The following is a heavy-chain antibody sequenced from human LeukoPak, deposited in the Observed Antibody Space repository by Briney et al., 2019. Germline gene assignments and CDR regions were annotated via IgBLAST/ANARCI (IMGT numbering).Heavy chain of an antibody. V-gene: IGHV4-34*01. J-gene: IGHJ6*03. D-gene: IGHD6-6*01. CDR1: GGSFSGYY. CDR3: ARDFSSSSTVYYYYYMDV. Sequence: PSETLSLTCAVYGGSFSGYYWSWIRQPSGKGLEWIGEINHSGSTNYNPSLKSRVTISIDTSKNHFSLKLSSVTAADTAIYYCARDFSSSSTVYYYYYMDVWGKGTTVTVSS. CDR2: INHSGST.